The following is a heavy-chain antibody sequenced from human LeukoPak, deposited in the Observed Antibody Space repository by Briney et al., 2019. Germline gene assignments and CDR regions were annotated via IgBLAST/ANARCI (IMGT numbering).Heavy chain of an antibody. V-gene: IGHV3-23*01. CDR2: IGGSGGNT. CDR3: AKSGSGWFLFDY. CDR1: EFTFSSYS. D-gene: IGHD6-19*01. J-gene: IGHJ4*02. Sequence: GGSLRLSCAASEFTFSSYSMNWVRQAPGRGLEWVSAIGGSGGNTYYADSVKGRFTISRDNSKNTLYLQMNSLRAEDTAVYYCAKSGSGWFLFDYWGQGTLVTVSS.